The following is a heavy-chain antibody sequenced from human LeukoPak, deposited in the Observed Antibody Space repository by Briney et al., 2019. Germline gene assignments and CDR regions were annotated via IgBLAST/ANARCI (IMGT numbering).Heavy chain of an antibody. CDR2: IYYSGST. J-gene: IGHJ3*02. CDR1: GGSISSGGYY. D-gene: IGHD3-22*01. CDR3: ARGLGGGYYVAFDI. V-gene: IGHV4-31*03. Sequence: PSETLSLTCTVSGGSISSGGYYWSWIRQHPGKGLEWIGYIYYSGSTYYNPSLKSRVTISVDTSKNQFSLKLSSVTAADTAVYYCARGLGGGYYVAFDIWGQGTMVTVSS.